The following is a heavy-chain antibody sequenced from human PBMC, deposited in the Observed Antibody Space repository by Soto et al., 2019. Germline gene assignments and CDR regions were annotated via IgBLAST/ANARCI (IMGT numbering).Heavy chain of an antibody. Sequence: SETLSLTCTVSGGSILSHYWGWIRQPPGKGLEYIGYIYYSGSTNYNPSLKSRVTISVDMSREQFSLKLTSVTAADTAVYYCARGHNLGGSTFDIWGQGTSVTVSS. CDR3: ARGHNLGGSTFDI. J-gene: IGHJ3*02. CDR1: GGSILSHY. V-gene: IGHV4-59*11. D-gene: IGHD3-16*01. CDR2: IYYSGST.